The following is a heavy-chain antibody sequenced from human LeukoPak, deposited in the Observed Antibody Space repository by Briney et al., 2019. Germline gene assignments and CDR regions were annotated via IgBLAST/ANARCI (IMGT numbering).Heavy chain of an antibody. CDR1: GGSISSSSYY. V-gene: IGHV4-39*07. J-gene: IGHJ4*02. Sequence: PSETLSLACTASGGSISSSSYYWGWIRQPPGKGLEWIGSIYYSGSTYYNPSLKSRVTISVDTSKNQFSLKLSSVTAADTAVYYCARDVPNYYDSSGHDYWGQGTLVTVSS. CDR2: IYYSGST. D-gene: IGHD3-22*01. CDR3: ARDVPNYYDSSGHDY.